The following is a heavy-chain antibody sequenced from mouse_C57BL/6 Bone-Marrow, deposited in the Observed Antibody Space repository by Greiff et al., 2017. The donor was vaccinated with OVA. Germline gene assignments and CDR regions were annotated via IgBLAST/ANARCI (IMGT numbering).Heavy chain of an antibody. D-gene: IGHD2-12*01. Sequence: PLQQSGAELARPGASVKLSCKASGYTFTSYGISWVKQRTGQGLEWIGEIYPRSGNTYYNEKFKGKATLAADKSSSTAYMELRSLTSEDSAVYFCAREGSYDYFDYWGQGTTLTVSS. CDR1: GYTFTSYG. CDR2: IYPRSGNT. V-gene: IGHV1-81*01. J-gene: IGHJ2*01. CDR3: AREGSYDYFDY.